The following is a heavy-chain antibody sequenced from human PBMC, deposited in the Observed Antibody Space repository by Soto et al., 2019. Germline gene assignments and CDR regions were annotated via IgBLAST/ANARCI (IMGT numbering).Heavy chain of an antibody. V-gene: IGHV4-39*07. CDR2: IYYSGST. Sequence: ETLSLTCTVSGGSISSSSYYWGWIRQPPGKGLEWIGSIYYSGSTNYNPSLKSRVTMSVDTSKNQFSLKLSSVTAADTAVYYCARYYCSSTSCYPPDAFDIWGQGTMVTVSS. CDR1: GGSISSSSYY. J-gene: IGHJ3*02. CDR3: ARYYCSSTSCYPPDAFDI. D-gene: IGHD2-2*01.